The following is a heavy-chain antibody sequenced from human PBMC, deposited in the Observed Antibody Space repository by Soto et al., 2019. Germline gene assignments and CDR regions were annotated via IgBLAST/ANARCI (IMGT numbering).Heavy chain of an antibody. V-gene: IGHV1-2*04. CDR2: INTNTGGT. Sequence: ASVKVSCKASGYTFTGYHIHWVRQAPGQGLEWMGWINTNTGGTNYAQKFQGWVIMTRDTSINTAYMEPSRLRSDDTAVYYCARWVGASNWFDPWGQGSLVTVSS. D-gene: IGHD1-26*01. CDR1: GYTFTGYH. CDR3: ARWVGASNWFDP. J-gene: IGHJ5*02.